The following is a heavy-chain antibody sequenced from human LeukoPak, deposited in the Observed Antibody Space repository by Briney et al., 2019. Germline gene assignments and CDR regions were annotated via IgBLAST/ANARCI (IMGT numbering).Heavy chain of an antibody. CDR1: GFTFRSYE. Sequence: GGSLRLSCAASGFTFRSYEMNWVRQAPGKGLEWVSYISSSGSTIYYADSVKGRFTISRDNAKNSLYLQMNSLRAEDTAVYYCARDLSANMDVWGQGTTVTVSS. J-gene: IGHJ6*02. CDR2: ISSSGSTI. D-gene: IGHD6-19*01. CDR3: ARDLSANMDV. V-gene: IGHV3-48*03.